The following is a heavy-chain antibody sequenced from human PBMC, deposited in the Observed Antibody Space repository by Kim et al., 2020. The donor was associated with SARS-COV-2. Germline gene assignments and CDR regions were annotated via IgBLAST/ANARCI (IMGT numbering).Heavy chain of an antibody. J-gene: IGHJ4*02. Sequence: SNAKEFQGRVTMTRDTSTSTVYMELSSLRSEDTAVYYCARDWGNWNYFDYWGQGTLVTVSS. D-gene: IGHD1-20*01. V-gene: IGHV1-46*01. CDR3: ARDWGNWNYFDY.